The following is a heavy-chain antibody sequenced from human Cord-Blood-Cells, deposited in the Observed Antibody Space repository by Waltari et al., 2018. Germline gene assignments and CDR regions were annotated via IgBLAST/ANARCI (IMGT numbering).Heavy chain of an antibody. J-gene: IGHJ4*02. CDR3: ASLTPVAGDY. Sequence: QVQLQESGPGLVKPSETLSLTCAVPGYSISSGYYWGWIRQPPGKGLEWIGSIYHSGSTYYNPSLKSRVTISVDTSKNQFSLKLSSVTAADTAVYYCASLTPVAGDYWGQGTLVTVSS. CDR1: GYSISSGYY. V-gene: IGHV4-38-2*01. CDR2: IYHSGST. D-gene: IGHD6-19*01.